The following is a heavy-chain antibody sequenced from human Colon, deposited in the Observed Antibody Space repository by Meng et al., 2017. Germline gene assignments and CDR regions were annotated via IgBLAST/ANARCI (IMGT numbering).Heavy chain of an antibody. CDR2: IWYDGVHA. CDR1: GFTFTTHG. D-gene: IGHD3-22*01. J-gene: IGHJ6*02. Sequence: GGSLRLSCAASGFTFTTHGMHWVRQAPGKGLGWVAFIWYDGVHAEYADSVKGRFTISRDNSENTLSLQMNNLRVEDTAVYYCAIDPPQSGFALEIWGQGTTFTVSS. CDR3: AIDPPQSGFALEI. V-gene: IGHV3-30*02.